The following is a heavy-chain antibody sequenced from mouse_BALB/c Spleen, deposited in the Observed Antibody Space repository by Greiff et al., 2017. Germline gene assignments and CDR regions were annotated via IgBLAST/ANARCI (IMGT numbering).Heavy chain of an antibody. CDR3: ARRDSYYAMGY. J-gene: IGHJ4*01. V-gene: IGHV5-6*02. D-gene: IGHD3-3*01. CDR2: ISSGGSYT. CDR1: GFTFSSYG. Sequence: EVKLMESGGDLVKPGGSLKLSCAASGFTFSSYGMSWVRQTPDKRLEWVATISSGGSYTYYPDSVKGRFTISRDNAKNTLYLQMSSLKSEDTAMYYCARRDSYYAMGYWGQGTSVTVSS.